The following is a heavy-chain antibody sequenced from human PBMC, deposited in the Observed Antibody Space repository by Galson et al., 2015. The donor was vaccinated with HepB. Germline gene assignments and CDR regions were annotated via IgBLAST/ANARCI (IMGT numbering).Heavy chain of an antibody. J-gene: IGHJ4*02. D-gene: IGHD3-10*01. CDR2: ISSSGSTI. V-gene: IGHV3-11*01. CDR1: GFTFSDYY. Sequence: SLRLSCAASGFTFSDYYMSWIRQAPGKGLEWVSYISSSGSTIYYADSVKGRFTISRDNAKNSLYLQMNSLGAEDTAVYYCAREAGVLLWFREWDYWGQGTLVTVSS. CDR3: AREAGVLLWFREWDY.